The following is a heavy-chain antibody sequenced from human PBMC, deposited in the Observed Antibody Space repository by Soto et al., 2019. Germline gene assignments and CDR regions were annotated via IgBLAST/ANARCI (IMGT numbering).Heavy chain of an antibody. V-gene: IGHV4-4*02. CDR1: SGSISSSNW. CDR2: IYHSGST. D-gene: IGHD5-12*01. Sequence: PSETLSLTCAVSSGSISSSNWWSWVRQPPGKGLEWIGEIYHSGSTNYNPSLKSRVTISVDKSKNQFSLKLSSVTAADTAVYYCAREADYIVATTIFDYWGQGTLVTVSS. J-gene: IGHJ4*02. CDR3: AREADYIVATTIFDY.